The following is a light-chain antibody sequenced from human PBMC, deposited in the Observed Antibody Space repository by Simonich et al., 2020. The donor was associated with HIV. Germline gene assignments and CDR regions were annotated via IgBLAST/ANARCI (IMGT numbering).Light chain of an antibody. V-gene: IGKV3D-15*01. Sequence: EIVMTQSPATLSVSPGERATLSCRASQSVSSNLAWYQQKPVQAPRLLIYDASTRATGIPARFSGSGSGTEFTLTISSLQPDDFATYYFQQYNNWLRTFGGGTKVEIK. CDR1: QSVSSN. CDR2: DAS. CDR3: QQYNNWLRT. J-gene: IGKJ4*01.